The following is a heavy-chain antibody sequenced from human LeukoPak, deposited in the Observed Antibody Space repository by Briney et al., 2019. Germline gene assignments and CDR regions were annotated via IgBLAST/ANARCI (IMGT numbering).Heavy chain of an antibody. J-gene: IGHJ4*02. D-gene: IGHD5-18*01. CDR3: ARESRSHTAMVKPIDY. CDR1: GFTFDDHG. V-gene: IGHV3-20*04. CDR2: INWNAGSI. Sequence: GGSLRLSCAASGFTFDDHGMSWVRQAPGKGLEWVSGINWNAGSIGYADSVKGRFTISRDNAKKFLYLQMNSLRAEDTAVYYCARESRSHTAMVKPIDYWGQGTLVTVSS.